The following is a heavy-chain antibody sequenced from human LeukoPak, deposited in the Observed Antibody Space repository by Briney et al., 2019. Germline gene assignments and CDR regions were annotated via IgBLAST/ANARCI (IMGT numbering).Heavy chain of an antibody. CDR3: ARYQLLWGSFDY. J-gene: IGHJ4*02. CDR1: GYTLTGYY. Sequence: ASVKVSCKASGYTLTGYYMHWVRQAPGQGLEWMGWINPNSGGTNYAQKFQGRVTMTRDTSISTAYMELSRLRSDDTAVYYCARYQLLWGSFDYWGQGTLVTVSS. D-gene: IGHD2-2*01. CDR2: INPNSGGT. V-gene: IGHV1-2*02.